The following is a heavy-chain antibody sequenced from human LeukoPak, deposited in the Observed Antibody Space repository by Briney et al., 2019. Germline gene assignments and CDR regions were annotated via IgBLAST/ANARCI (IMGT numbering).Heavy chain of an antibody. J-gene: IGHJ4*02. CDR2: IWYDGSNK. Sequence: PGGSLRLSCAASGFTFSSYGMHWVRQAPGKGLEWVAVIWYDGSNKYYADSVKGRFTISRDNSKNTLYLQMNSLRAEDTAVYYCARDWVFWYYDSSGYDYWGQGTLVTVSS. CDR3: ARDWVFWYYDSSGYDY. CDR1: GFTFSSYG. D-gene: IGHD3-22*01. V-gene: IGHV3-33*01.